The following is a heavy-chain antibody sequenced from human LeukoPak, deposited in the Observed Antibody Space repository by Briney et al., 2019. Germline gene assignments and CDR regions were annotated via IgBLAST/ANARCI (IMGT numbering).Heavy chain of an antibody. CDR2: IYYSGST. Sequence: PSQTLSLTCTVSGGSLSSGDYYWSWIRQPPGKGLEWIGYIYYSGSTYYNPSLKSRVTISVDTSKNQFSLKLSSVTAVDTAVYYCARGNGGNRAFDYWGQGTLVTVSS. J-gene: IGHJ4*02. V-gene: IGHV4-30-4*08. CDR3: ARGNGGNRAFDY. D-gene: IGHD4-23*01. CDR1: GGSLSSGDYY.